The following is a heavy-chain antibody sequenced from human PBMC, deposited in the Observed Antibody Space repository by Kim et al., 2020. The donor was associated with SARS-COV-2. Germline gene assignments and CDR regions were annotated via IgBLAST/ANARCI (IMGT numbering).Heavy chain of an antibody. J-gene: IGHJ4*01. CDR1: GFTGFTFSAYA. Sequence: GGSLRLSCAASGFTGFTFSAYAMHWVRQAPGKGLEWVTLISYDGGNQYYADSVRDRFTISKDNSKNTVYLQMNSLRTEDTAAYYCARSRSYSTSWFFD. D-gene: IGHD6-13*01. CDR2: ISYDGGNQ. V-gene: IGHV3-30-3*01. CDR3: ARSRSYSTSWFFD.